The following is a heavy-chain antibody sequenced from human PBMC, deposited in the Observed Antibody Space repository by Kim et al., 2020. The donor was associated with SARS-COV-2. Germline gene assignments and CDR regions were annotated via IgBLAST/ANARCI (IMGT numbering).Heavy chain of an antibody. CDR2: LSWDSASV. D-gene: IGHD3-10*01. J-gene: IGHJ3*01. CDR3: AKGLLRGVLRRDYDAFDL. CDR1: GFAFGDYA. V-gene: IGHV3-9*01. Sequence: GGSLRLSCAASGFAFGDYAMHWVRQVPGKGLEWVLGLSWDSASVSYLDSVRDRFAVSRDNVKNIFYLEMSALRSEDTALYFCAKGLLRGVLRRDYDAFDLGGQGTWVSVSS.